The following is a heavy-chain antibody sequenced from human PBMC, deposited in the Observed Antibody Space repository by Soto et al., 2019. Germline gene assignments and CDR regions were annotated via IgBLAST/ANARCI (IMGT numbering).Heavy chain of an antibody. CDR2: IYSAGST. CDR3: ARARGPEYSSAIFFDI. D-gene: IGHD5-18*01. CDR1: GLTVSSSY. V-gene: IGHV3-53*01. J-gene: IGHJ4*02. Sequence: GGSLRLSCAASGLTVSSSYMSWVRQAPGKGLQWVSVIYSAGSTYYANSVKGRFTISRDISTNMVYLQMSSLTDEDTAVYYCARARGPEYSSAIFFDIWGQGALVTVSS.